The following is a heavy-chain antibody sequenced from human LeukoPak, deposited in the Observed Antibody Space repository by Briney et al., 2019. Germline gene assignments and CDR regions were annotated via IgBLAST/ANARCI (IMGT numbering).Heavy chain of an antibody. CDR2: MSYDENTE. D-gene: IGHD3-16*01. Sequence: GGSLRLSCAASGFTFSSYSMNWVRQAPGKGLEWVAVMSYDENTESYADSVRGRFTLSRDNSKNTLYLQMNSLRAEDTAVYYCAKDSGGSMDYWGQGTLVTVSS. CDR3: AKDSGGSMDY. V-gene: IGHV3-30*18. J-gene: IGHJ4*02. CDR1: GFTFSSYS.